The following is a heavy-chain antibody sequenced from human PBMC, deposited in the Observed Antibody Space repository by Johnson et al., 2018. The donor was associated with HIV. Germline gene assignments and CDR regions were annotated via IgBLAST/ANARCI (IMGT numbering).Heavy chain of an antibody. V-gene: IGHV3-9*01. CDR1: GFSFDDYA. CDR2: ISWNSGSI. D-gene: IGHD3-22*01. CDR3: AKDMVAYYDSTGDAFDM. J-gene: IGHJ3*02. Sequence: LVESGGGLVQPGRSLRLSCAASGFSFDDYAMHWVRQAPGKGLEWISGISWNSGSIGYADSVKGRFTISRDNAKNSLYLQMNSLRAEDTALYYCAKDMVAYYDSTGDAFDMWGQGTMVTVSS.